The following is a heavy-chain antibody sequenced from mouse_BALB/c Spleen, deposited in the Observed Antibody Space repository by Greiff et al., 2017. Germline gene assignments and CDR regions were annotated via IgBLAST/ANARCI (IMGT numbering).Heavy chain of an antibody. V-gene: IGHV5-6*01. D-gene: IGHD2-14*01. CDR3: ARAPAYYRYDSPFDY. CDR1: GFTFSSYG. Sequence: DVHLVESGGDLVKPGGSLKLSCAASGFTFSSYGMSWVRQTPDKRLEWVATISSGGSYTYYTDSVKGRFTISRDNAKNTLYLQMSSLKSEDTAMYYCARAPAYYRYDSPFDYWGQGTTLTVSS. CDR2: ISSGGSYT. J-gene: IGHJ2*01.